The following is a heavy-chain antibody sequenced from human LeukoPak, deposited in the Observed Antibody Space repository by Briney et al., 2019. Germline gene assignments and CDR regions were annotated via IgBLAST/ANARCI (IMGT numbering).Heavy chain of an antibody. J-gene: IGHJ4*02. D-gene: IGHD1-26*01. Sequence: SETLSLTCTVSGGSISSYYWSWIRQPPGKGLEWIGYIYYSGTTKYNPSLKSRATISVDTSKNQFSLKLSSVTAADTAVYYCARHGGSHFLYWGQGILVTVSS. CDR1: GGSISSYY. CDR2: IYYSGTT. V-gene: IGHV4-59*08. CDR3: ARHGGSHFLY.